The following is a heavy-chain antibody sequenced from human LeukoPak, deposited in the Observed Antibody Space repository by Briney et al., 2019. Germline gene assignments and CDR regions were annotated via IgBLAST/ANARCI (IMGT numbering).Heavy chain of an antibody. CDR3: AKDGPLLWFGPTDA. CDR1: GFTFSTYG. Sequence: GGSLRLSCVASGFTFSTYGMSWVRQAQGTGLDWVAAASSTGSGTYYPDSLKGRFIISRDNSQNPVFLQMSRLRPEDTAFYFCAKDGPLLWFGPTDAWGQGILVTVSS. CDR2: ASSTGSGT. D-gene: IGHD3-10*01. J-gene: IGHJ5*02. V-gene: IGHV3-23*01.